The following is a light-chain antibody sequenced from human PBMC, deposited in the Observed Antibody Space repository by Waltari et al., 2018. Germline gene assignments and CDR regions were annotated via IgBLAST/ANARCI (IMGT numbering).Light chain of an antibody. Sequence: QPALTQPASVSGSPGQSITISCTGTSSDIGAYDFVSWYQQHPGRAPNLIIYSVFTRPSGVSSRFSGSKSGNTASLTISGLQAEDEADYFCSSYSDSRPLFGGGTKVTVL. CDR3: SSYSDSRPL. CDR1: SSDIGAYDF. V-gene: IGLV2-14*03. CDR2: SVF. J-gene: IGLJ2*01.